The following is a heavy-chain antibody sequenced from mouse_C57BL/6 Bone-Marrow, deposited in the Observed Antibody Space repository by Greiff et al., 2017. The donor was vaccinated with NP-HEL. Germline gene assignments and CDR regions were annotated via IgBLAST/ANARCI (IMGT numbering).Heavy chain of an antibody. CDR1: GFNIKDYY. CDR2: IDPEDGDT. CDR3: TPYYSNPRTFDY. Sequence: EVQLQQSGAELVRPGASVKLSCTASGFNIKDYYMHWVKQRPEQGLEWIGRIDPEDGDTEYAPKFQGKATMTADTSSNTAYLQLSSLTSEDTAVYYCTPYYSNPRTFDYWGQGTTLTVSS. J-gene: IGHJ2*01. D-gene: IGHD2-5*01. V-gene: IGHV14-1*01.